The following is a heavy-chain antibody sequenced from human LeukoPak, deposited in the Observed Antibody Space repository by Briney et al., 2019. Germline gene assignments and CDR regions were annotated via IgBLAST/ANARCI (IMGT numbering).Heavy chain of an antibody. CDR3: ARDLNGYSYGPYDXFXX. CDR2: IYYSGST. J-gene: IGHJ3*01. V-gene: IGHV4-59*01. Sequence: SEALSLTCTVSGGSISSYYWSWIRQPPGKGLEWIGYIYYSGSTNYNPSLKSRVTISVDTSKNQFSLKLSSVTAADTAVYYCARDLNGYSYGPYDXFXXWGQGTMVT. CDR1: GGSISSYY. D-gene: IGHD5-18*01.